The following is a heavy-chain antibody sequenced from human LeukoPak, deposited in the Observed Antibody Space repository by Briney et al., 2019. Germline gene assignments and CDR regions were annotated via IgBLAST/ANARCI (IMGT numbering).Heavy chain of an antibody. Sequence: PSETLSLTCTVSGCAISSYYWSWIRQPPGKGLEWIGYIYYSGGTKYNPSLMSRVTISVDRSQNQFSLSLSSVTAADTAVYYCARDGLYDSSGYYMDSWGQGTLVIVSS. CDR2: IYYSGGT. J-gene: IGHJ4*02. CDR3: ARDGLYDSSGYYMDS. D-gene: IGHD3-22*01. V-gene: IGHV4-59*01. CDR1: GCAISSYY.